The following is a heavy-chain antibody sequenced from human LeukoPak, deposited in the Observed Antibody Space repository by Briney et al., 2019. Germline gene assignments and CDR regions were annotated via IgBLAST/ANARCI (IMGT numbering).Heavy chain of an antibody. D-gene: IGHD2-21*02. Sequence: PGGSLRLSCAASGFTFSSYAMHWVRQAPGKGREWVAVISYDGSNKYYADSVKGRFTISRDNSKNTLYMQMNSLRAEDTAVYYCARMHCGGDCYHDYWGQGTLVTVSS. CDR3: ARMHCGGDCYHDY. J-gene: IGHJ4*02. CDR2: ISYDGSNK. CDR1: GFTFSSYA. V-gene: IGHV3-30*01.